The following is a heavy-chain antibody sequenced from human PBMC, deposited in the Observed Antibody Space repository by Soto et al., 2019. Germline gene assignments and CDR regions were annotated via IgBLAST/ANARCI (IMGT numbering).Heavy chain of an antibody. CDR3: ARGRGALTVVSNWFDP. J-gene: IGHJ5*02. Sequence: DLEESGGGLVQPGRSLRLSCAASGFTFEDHAIHWIRQAPGKGLEWVSGINWNSGITGYADSVKGRFTISRDNANNSLHLEMNSLRTEDTALYYCARGRGALTVVSNWFDPWGQGTLVTVSS. CDR1: GFTFEDHA. D-gene: IGHD3-22*01. CDR2: INWNSGIT. V-gene: IGHV3-9*01.